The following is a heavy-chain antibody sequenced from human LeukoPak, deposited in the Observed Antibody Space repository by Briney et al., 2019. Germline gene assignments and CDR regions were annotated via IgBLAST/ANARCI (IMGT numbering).Heavy chain of an antibody. CDR1: GGSISSYY. CDR3: ARGGYYDSSGYYYPLGY. CDR2: IYYSGST. V-gene: IGHV4-59*01. J-gene: IGHJ4*02. D-gene: IGHD3-22*01. Sequence: SETLSLTCTVSGGSISSYYWSWIRQPPGKGLEWIGYIYYSGSTNYNPSLKSRVTISVDTSKNQFSLKLSSVTAADTAVYYCARGGYYDSSGYYYPLGYWGQGTLDTVSS.